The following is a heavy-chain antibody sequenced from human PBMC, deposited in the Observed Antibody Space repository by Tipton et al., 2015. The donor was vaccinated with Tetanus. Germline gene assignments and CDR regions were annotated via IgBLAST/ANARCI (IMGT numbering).Heavy chain of an antibody. Sequence: TLSLTCTVSGGSISSDGAYWSWIRQHPGEGLEWIGYISNSGSTYYNPSLKSRVTISVDTSQKQNSLKVNSVTAADTAVYYCARDRGVRGGYYYYHGMDVWGQGTTVTVSS. CDR2: ISNSGST. D-gene: IGHD3-10*01. CDR1: GGSISSDGAY. CDR3: ARDRGVRGGYYYYHGMDV. V-gene: IGHV4-31*03. J-gene: IGHJ6*02.